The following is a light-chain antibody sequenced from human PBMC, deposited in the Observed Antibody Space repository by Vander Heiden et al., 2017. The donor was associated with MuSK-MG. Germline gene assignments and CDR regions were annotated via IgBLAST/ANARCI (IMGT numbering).Light chain of an antibody. J-gene: IGLJ2*01. CDR2: DVS. CDR1: TSDIGTYNF. V-gene: IGLV2-11*01. CDR3: CSYAGSYTVL. Sequence: QSALPQPRSVSGSPAQSVTISCTGTTSDIGTYNFVSWYQQHPGKAPKLMIYDVSKRPSGVPDRFSGSKSGNTASLTISGLQAEDEADYYCCSYAGSYTVLFGGGSRLTVL.